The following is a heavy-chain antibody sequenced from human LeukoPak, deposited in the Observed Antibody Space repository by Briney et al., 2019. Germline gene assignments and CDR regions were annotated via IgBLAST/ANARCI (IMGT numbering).Heavy chain of an antibody. CDR1: GGTFSSYA. D-gene: IGHD2-8*01. CDR3: AREVSGYCTNGVCLNWFDP. J-gene: IGHJ5*02. Sequence: AASVKVSCKASGGTFSSYAISWVRQAPGQGLEWMGGIIPIFGTANYAQKFQGRVTITTDESTSTAYMELSSLRSEDTAVYYCAREVSGYCTNGVCLNWFDPWGQGTLVTVSS. V-gene: IGHV1-69*05. CDR2: IIPIFGTA.